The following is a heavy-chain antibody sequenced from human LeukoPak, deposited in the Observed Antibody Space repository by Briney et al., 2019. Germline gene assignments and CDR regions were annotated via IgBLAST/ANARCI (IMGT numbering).Heavy chain of an antibody. V-gene: IGHV4-4*07. CDR3: ASHSGGYAY. CDR1: GGSITKFY. D-gene: IGHD5-12*01. CDR2: IYSSGTI. Sequence: SETLSLTCTVSGGSITKFYWSWIRQPAGKGLEWIGRIYSSGTITYNPSLERRVSMSVDTSKSQFSLKLSSVTAADTAVYYCASHSGGYAYWGQGTLVTVSS. J-gene: IGHJ4*02.